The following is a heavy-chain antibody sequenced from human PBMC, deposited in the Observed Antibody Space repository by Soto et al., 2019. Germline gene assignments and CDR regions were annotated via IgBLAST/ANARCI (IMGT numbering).Heavy chain of an antibody. CDR2: IIPIFGTA. V-gene: IGHV1-69*05. CDR3: ARQVDIVATATFDY. CDR1: GGTFSSYA. D-gene: IGHD5-12*01. Sequence: QVKLVQSGAEVKKHGSSVKVCCKAAGGTFSSYAISWVRQAPGQGLEWMGGIIPIFGTANYAQKGQGRVTVTSDESTSKASMELTSLRSEDTAVYYCARQVDIVATATFDYWCQGSMVTVSS. J-gene: IGHJ4*02.